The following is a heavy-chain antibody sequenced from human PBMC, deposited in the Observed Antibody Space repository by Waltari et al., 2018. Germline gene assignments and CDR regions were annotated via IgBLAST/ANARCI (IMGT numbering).Heavy chain of an antibody. CDR2: ISGSSIFI. V-gene: IGHV3-21*01. CDR1: GFTSRSHN. Sequence: EAQLVESGGGLVKPGDSLSLSGADSGFTSRSHNLNWVRQAPGKGLEWVSSISGSSIFIHYADSLKGRFTISRDNAKNSLYLQMNNLRAEDTAVYYCARDNVLRGYGMDVWGQGTTVTVSS. CDR3: ARDNVLRGYGMDV. D-gene: IGHD3-10*01. J-gene: IGHJ6*02.